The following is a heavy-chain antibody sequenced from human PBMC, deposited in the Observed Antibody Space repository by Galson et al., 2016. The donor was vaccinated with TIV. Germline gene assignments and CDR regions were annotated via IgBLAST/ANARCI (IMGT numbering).Heavy chain of an antibody. V-gene: IGHV1-2*02. J-gene: IGHJ5*02. CDR2: INPNNDDT. Sequence: SVKVSCRASGYTFSDYYIHWVRQAPGQGLEWMGWINPNNDDTYYGQKFQGRVTMTRDTSISTVYMELSRLKSDDTAVYYCARQSLAVAGAPFDPWGQGTLVTVSS. CDR1: GYTFSDYY. D-gene: IGHD6-19*01. CDR3: ARQSLAVAGAPFDP.